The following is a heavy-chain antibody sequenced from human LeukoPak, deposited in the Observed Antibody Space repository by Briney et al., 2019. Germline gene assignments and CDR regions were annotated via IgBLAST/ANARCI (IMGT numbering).Heavy chain of an antibody. CDR1: GFTFSSYW. J-gene: IGHJ4*02. V-gene: IGHV3-74*01. Sequence: GGSLRLSCAASGFTFSSYWMHWVRQAPGKGLVWVSRINSDGSSTSYADSVKGRFTISSDNAKNTLYLQMNSLRAEDTAVYYCARACHYDSSGSDYWGQGTLVTVSS. CDR2: INSDGSST. D-gene: IGHD3-22*01. CDR3: ARACHYDSSGSDY.